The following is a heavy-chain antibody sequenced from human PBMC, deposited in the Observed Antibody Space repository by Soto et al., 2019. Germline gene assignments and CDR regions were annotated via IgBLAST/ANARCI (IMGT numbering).Heavy chain of an antibody. CDR3: ARGGFMYSSSWFLFDY. V-gene: IGHV1-2*04. D-gene: IGHD6-6*01. CDR1: GATFSRYT. CDR2: INPNRGGT. J-gene: IGHJ4*02. Sequence: ASVKVSCKASGATFSRYTISWVRQAPGQGLEWMGRINPNRGGTNYAQQFQGWVTMTRDTSISTAYMELSRLRSDDTAVYYCARGGFMYSSSWFLFDYWGQGTLVTVSS.